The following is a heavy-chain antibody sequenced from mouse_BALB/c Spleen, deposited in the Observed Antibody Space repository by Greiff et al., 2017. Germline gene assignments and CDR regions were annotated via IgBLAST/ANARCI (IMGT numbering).Heavy chain of an antibody. CDR3: TREDGFAY. Sequence: QVQLQQPGAELVKPGASVKMSCKASGYTFTSYWMHWVKQRPGQGLVWIGTIDPSDSYTSYNQKFKGKATLTVDTSSSTAYMQLSSLTSEDSAVYYCTREDGFAYWGQGTLVTVSA. J-gene: IGHJ3*01. V-gene: IGHV1S127*01. CDR2: IDPSDSYT. CDR1: GYTFTSYW.